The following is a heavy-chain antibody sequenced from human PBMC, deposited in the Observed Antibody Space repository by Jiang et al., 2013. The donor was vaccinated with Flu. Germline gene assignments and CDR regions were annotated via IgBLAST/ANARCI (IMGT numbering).Heavy chain of an antibody. Sequence: EVQLVESGGGLVQPGGSLRLSCAASGFTFSSYGMYWVRQAPGKGLEYVSAISSNGGSTYYANSVKDRFTISRDNSKNTLYLQMGSLRTEDMAVYYCARTHCSSTSCLGFDIWGQGTMVTV. CDR2: ISSNGGST. CDR3: ARTHCSSTSCLGFDI. V-gene: IGHV3-64*01. D-gene: IGHD2-2*01. J-gene: IGHJ3*02. CDR1: GFTFSSYG.